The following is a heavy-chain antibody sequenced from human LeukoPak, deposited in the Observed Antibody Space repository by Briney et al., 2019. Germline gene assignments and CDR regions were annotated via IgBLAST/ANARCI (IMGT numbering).Heavy chain of an antibody. CDR1: GGSISSYY. CDR2: IYYSGST. Sequence: SETLSLTCTVSGGSISSYYWSWILQPPGKGLEWIGYIYYSGSTNYNPSLKSRVTISVDTSKNQFSLKLSSVTAADTAVYYCARYIAAAVHFDPWGQGTLVTVSS. CDR3: ARYIAAAVHFDP. D-gene: IGHD6-13*01. J-gene: IGHJ5*02. V-gene: IGHV4-59*01.